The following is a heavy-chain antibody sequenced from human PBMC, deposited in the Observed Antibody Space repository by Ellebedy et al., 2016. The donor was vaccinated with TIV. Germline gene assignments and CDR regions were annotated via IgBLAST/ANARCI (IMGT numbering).Heavy chain of an antibody. Sequence: PGGSLRLSCAASGFTFSHHSMYWVRQAPGKGLEWVASIKQDGSEKSYVDSVKGRFTVSRDNAKNSLYLQMDSLTVEDTAVYYCLVTTRSRSFDYWGQGTLVTVSS. CDR2: IKQDGSEK. V-gene: IGHV3-7*03. CDR1: GFTFSHHS. D-gene: IGHD4-17*01. CDR3: LVTTRSRSFDY. J-gene: IGHJ4*02.